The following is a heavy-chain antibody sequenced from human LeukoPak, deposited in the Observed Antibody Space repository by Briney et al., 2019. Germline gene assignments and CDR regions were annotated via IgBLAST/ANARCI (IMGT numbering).Heavy chain of an antibody. CDR3: ARGISTVTPYYYYYYMDV. J-gene: IGHJ6*03. D-gene: IGHD4-17*01. CDR2: IYYSGST. Sequence: SETLSLTCTVSGGSISSYYWSWIRQPPGKGLEWIGYIYYSGSTNYNPSLKSRVTISVDTSKNQFSLKLSSVTAADTAVYYSARGISTVTPYYYYYYMDVWGKGTTVTVSS. V-gene: IGHV4-59*01. CDR1: GGSISSYY.